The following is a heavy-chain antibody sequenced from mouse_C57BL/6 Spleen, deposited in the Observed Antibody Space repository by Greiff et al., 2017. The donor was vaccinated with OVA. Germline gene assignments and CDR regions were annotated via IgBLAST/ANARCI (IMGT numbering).Heavy chain of an antibody. CDR1: GYTFTSYW. V-gene: IGHV1-69*01. J-gene: IGHJ2*01. CDR2: IDPSDSYT. CDR3: ARDWGNNGRVFDY. Sequence: QVQLQQSGAELVMPGASVKLSCKASGYTFTSYWMHWVKQRPGQGLEWIGEIDPSDSYTNYNQKFKGKSTLTVDKSSSTAYMQLSSLTSEDSAVYYGARDWGNNGRVFDYWGQGTTLTVSS. D-gene: IGHD4-1*01.